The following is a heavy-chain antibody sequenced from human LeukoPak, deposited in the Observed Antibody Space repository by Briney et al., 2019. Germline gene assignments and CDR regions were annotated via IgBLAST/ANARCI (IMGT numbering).Heavy chain of an antibody. CDR2: ISSSSSYI. CDR1: GFTLSSYS. Sequence: AGGSLRLSCAASGFTLSSYSMNWVRQAPGKGLEWVSSISSSSSYIYYADSVKGRFTISRDNAKNSLYLQMNSLRAEDTAVYYCAREPTPLGIAVAGTYFWGQGTLVTVSS. V-gene: IGHV3-21*01. D-gene: IGHD6-19*01. J-gene: IGHJ4*02. CDR3: AREPTPLGIAVAGTYF.